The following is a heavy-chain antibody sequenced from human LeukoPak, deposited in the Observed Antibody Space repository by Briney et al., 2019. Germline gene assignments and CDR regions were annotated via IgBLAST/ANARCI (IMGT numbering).Heavy chain of an antibody. J-gene: IGHJ4*02. Sequence: GGSLRLSCAASGFTFSSYGMHWVRQAPGKGLEWVAVISYDGSNKYYADSVKGRFTISRDNSKNTLYLQMNSLRAEDTAVYYCARGPSSSRHKYYFDYWGQGTLVTVSS. V-gene: IGHV3-30*03. CDR3: ARGPSSSRHKYYFDY. D-gene: IGHD6-6*01. CDR1: GFTFSSYG. CDR2: ISYDGSNK.